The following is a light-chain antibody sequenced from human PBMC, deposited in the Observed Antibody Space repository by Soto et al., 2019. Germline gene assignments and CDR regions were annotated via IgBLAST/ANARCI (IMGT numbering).Light chain of an antibody. J-gene: IGKJ5*01. V-gene: IGKV1-9*01. Sequence: IPLTQSPSSLSASVGDRVTITCRASQGISSYLAWYQQKPGKAPKLLIYAASTLQSGVPSRFSGGGSGADVTLTISSLQPEDFATYYCQQLNSYPITLGQGTRLDIK. CDR1: QGISSY. CDR3: QQLNSYPIT. CDR2: AAS.